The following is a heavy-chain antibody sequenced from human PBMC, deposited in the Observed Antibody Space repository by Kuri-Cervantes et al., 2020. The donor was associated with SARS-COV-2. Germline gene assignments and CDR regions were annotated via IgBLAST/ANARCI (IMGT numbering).Heavy chain of an antibody. J-gene: IGHJ4*02. CDR3: AREGTTSVGSTSFDH. D-gene: IGHD1-26*01. V-gene: IGHV4-38-2*02. Sequence: SETLSLTCVVSGYSISSGYYWGWIRQPPGKGLEWIGNIYYSGTTYYNPSLKSRATISVDTSKNQFSLRLSSVTAADTAVYYCAREGTTSVGSTSFDHWGQGALVTVSS. CDR2: IYYSGTT. CDR1: GYSISSGYY.